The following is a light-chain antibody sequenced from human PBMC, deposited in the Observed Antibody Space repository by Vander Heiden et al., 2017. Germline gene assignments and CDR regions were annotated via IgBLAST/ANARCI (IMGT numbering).Light chain of an antibody. J-gene: IGLJ2*01. V-gene: IGLV2-8*01. Sequence: ASGSPGQSVTISCTGTSSDVGGYNYVSWYQQHPGKAPKLMIYEVSKRPSGVPDRFSGSKSGNTASLTVSGLQAEEEADYYCRSYAGSNNFNVVFGGGTKLTVL. CDR1: SSDVGGYNY. CDR3: RSYAGSNNFNVV. CDR2: EVS.